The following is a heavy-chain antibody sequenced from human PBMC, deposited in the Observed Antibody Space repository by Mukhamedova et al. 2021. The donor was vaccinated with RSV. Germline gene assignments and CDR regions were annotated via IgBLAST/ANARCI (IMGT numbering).Heavy chain of an antibody. CDR2: ISYDGSNK. V-gene: IGHV3-30*18. CDR1: SSYG. J-gene: IGHJ4*02. D-gene: IGHD3-16*01. Sequence: SSYGMHWVRQAPGKGLEWVAVISYDGSNKYYADSVKGRFTISRDNSKNTLYLQMNSLRAEDTAVYYCAKEGGFGHAFDYWGQGT. CDR3: AKEGGFGHAFDY.